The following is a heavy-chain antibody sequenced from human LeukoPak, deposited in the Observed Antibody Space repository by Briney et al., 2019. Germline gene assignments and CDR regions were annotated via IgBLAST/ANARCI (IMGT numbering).Heavy chain of an antibody. CDR2: IYHLGNS. Sequence: PSETLSLTCTVSGGSISSSSYYWGWIRQPPGKGLEWIGSIYHLGNSYYNPSLKSRVTISVDTSKNQFSLKMNSVTAADTAVYYCARVGDYGDYVNWFDPWGQGTLVTVSS. J-gene: IGHJ5*02. V-gene: IGHV4-39*07. CDR1: GGSISSSSYY. D-gene: IGHD4-17*01. CDR3: ARVGDYGDYVNWFDP.